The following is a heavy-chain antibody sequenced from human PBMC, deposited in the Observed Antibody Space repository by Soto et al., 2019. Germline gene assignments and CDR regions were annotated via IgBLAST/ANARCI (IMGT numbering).Heavy chain of an antibody. CDR3: ARQYCRSGDCYSDY. J-gene: IGHJ4*02. CDR1: DYNFATYW. Sequence: GESLKISCEGSDYNFATYWVAWVRQMPGAGLEWVGMIKPGDSDTRYNPSFQGRVTISADKSTNTAYLKWRSLQASDTAIYFCARQYCRSGDCYSDYWGQGALVTVPS. CDR2: IKPGDSDT. D-gene: IGHD2-21*01. V-gene: IGHV5-51*01.